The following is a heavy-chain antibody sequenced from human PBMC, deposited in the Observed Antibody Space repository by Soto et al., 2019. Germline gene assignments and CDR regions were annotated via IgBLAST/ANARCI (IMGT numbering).Heavy chain of an antibody. CDR3: TRRYSSGFDF. D-gene: IGHD3-22*01. V-gene: IGHV3-73*02. J-gene: IGHJ4*02. CDR1: GFSFSVSA. Sequence: EVQLVESGGGLVQPGGSLKLSCAASGFSFSVSAVHWVRQASGKGLEWIGRIRSRANRYATAYATSVKGRFTISRDDSKNTAYLQMNSLKIEDTAMYYCTRRYSSGFDFWGQGALVTVSS. CDR2: IRSRANRYAT.